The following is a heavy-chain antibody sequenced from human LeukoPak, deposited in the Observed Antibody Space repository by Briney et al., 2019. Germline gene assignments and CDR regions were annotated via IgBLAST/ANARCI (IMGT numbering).Heavy chain of an antibody. CDR2: ISGSGGST. J-gene: IGHJ4*02. V-gene: IGHV3-23*01. CDR3: AKDSYYDFWSGYKAFDY. D-gene: IGHD3-3*01. Sequence: GGSLRLSCAASGFTFSSYAMSWVRQAPGKGLEWVSAISGSGGSTYYADSVKGRFTISRDNSKNTLYLQMNSLRAEDTAVYYCAKDSYYDFWSGYKAFDYWGQGTLVTVSS. CDR1: GFTFSSYA.